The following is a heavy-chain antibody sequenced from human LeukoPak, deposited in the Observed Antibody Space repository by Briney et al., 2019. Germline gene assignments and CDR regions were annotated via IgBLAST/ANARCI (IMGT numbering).Heavy chain of an antibody. CDR2: VSSSGNII. D-gene: IGHD6-19*01. J-gene: IGHJ5*02. Sequence: PGGSLRLSCAASGFILSDYDINWVRQAPGKGLEWVSYVSSSGNIIYYADSVKGRFTISRDIAKNSLYLQMSSLRADDTAVYYCARGQWQFDLWGQGTLVTVSS. CDR1: GFILSDYD. CDR3: ARGQWQFDL. V-gene: IGHV3-48*03.